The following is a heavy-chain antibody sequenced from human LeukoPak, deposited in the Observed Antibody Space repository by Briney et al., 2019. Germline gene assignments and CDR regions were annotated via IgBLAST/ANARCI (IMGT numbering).Heavy chain of an antibody. D-gene: IGHD3-3*01. Sequence: PSETLSLTCTVSGGSISSYYWSWIRQPPGKGLEWIGYIYYSGSTNYNPSLKSRVTISVDTSKNQFSLKLSSVTAADTAVYYCARVGRVEIRFLEWLPYYMDVWGKGTTVTVSS. CDR1: GGSISSYY. J-gene: IGHJ6*03. CDR2: IYYSGST. V-gene: IGHV4-59*08. CDR3: ARVGRVEIRFLEWLPYYMDV.